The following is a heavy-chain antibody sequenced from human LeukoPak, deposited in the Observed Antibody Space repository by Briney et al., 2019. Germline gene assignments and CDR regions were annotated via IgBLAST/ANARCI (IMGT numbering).Heavy chain of an antibody. CDR1: GFTFSNAW. V-gene: IGHV3-15*01. CDR2: IKSKTDGGTT. D-gene: IGHD1-26*01. Sequence: GGSLRLFCAASGFTFSNAWMSWVRQAPGKGLEWVGRIKSKTDGGTTGYAAPVKGRFTISRDDSKNTLYLQMNSLKTEDTAVYYCTTPSGSYWKALDIWGQGTMVTVSS. CDR3: TTPSGSYWKALDI. J-gene: IGHJ3*02.